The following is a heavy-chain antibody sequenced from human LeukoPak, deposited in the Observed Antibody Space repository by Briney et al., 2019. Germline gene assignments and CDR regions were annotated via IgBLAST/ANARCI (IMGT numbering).Heavy chain of an antibody. CDR1: GGTFSSYA. Sequence: SVKVSCKASGGTFSSYAISWVRRAPGQGLEWMGGIIPIFGTANYAQKFQGRVTITADESTSTAYMELSSLRSEDTAVYYCAREWSTYDILTGYLRSWGQGTLVTVSS. V-gene: IGHV1-69*01. D-gene: IGHD3-9*01. CDR2: IIPIFGTA. CDR3: AREWSTYDILTGYLRS. J-gene: IGHJ4*02.